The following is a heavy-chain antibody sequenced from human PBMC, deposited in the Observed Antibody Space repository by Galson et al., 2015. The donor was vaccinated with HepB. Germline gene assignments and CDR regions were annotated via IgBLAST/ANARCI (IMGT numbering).Heavy chain of an antibody. CDR2: ISYDGSNK. Sequence: SLRLSCAASGFTFSSYGMHWVRQAPGKGLEWVAVISYDGSNKYYADSVKGRFTISRDNSKNTLYLQMNSLRAEDTAVYYCAKDRPDSSGSGWDYWGQGTLVTVSS. CDR3: AKDRPDSSGSGWDY. V-gene: IGHV3-30*18. D-gene: IGHD6-19*01. CDR1: GFTFSSYG. J-gene: IGHJ4*02.